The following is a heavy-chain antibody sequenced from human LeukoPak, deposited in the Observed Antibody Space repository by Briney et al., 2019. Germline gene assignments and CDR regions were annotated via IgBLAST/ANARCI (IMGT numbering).Heavy chain of an antibody. J-gene: IGHJ4*02. CDR1: GFTFSSYA. D-gene: IGHD3-22*01. CDR3: AKVRGYDSSGYYSY. V-gene: IGHV3-23*01. CDR2: ISGSGGST. Sequence: GGSLRLSCAASGFTFSSYAMSWVRQAPGKGLEWVSAISGSGGSTYYADSVKGRFTISRDNSKNTLYLQMNSLRAEATAVYYCAKVRGYDSSGYYSYWGQGTLVTVSS.